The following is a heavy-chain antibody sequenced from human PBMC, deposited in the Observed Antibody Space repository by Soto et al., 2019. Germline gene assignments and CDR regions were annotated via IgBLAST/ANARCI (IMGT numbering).Heavy chain of an antibody. CDR3: SKDRPPGWSGSFDY. CDR2: ISYDGSNK. J-gene: IGHJ4*02. Sequence: AGGSLRLSCAASGFTFSSYGMHWVRQAPGKGLEWVAVISYDGSNKYYADSVKGRFTISRDNSKNTLYLQMNSLRAEDTAVYYCSKDRPPGWSGSFDYWGQGTLVTVSS. D-gene: IGHD2-15*01. CDR1: GFTFSSYG. V-gene: IGHV3-30*18.